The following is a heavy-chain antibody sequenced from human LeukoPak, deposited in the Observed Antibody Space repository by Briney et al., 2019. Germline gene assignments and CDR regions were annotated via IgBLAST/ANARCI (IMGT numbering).Heavy chain of an antibody. CDR1: RFTFSNYA. D-gene: IGHD6-19*01. Sequence: PGGSLRLSCAASRFTFSNYAMSWIRQPPGKGLEWIGSIYYSGSTYYNPSLKSRVTISVDTSKNQFSLKLSSVTAADTAVYYCARGFSSGWFNLWGQGTLVTVSS. J-gene: IGHJ4*02. CDR3: ARGFSSGWFNL. CDR2: IYYSGST. V-gene: IGHV4-38-2*01.